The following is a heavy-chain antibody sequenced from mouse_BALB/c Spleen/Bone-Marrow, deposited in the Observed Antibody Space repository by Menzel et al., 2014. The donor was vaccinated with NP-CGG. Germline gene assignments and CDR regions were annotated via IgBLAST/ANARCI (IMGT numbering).Heavy chain of an antibody. CDR2: IYPEDGDT. CDR3: ARNPHYYAVDY. CDR1: GYTFSYSW. J-gene: IGHJ4*01. V-gene: IGHV1-82*01. Sequence: VKLMESGPELVKPGASVKISCKTSGYTFSYSWMNWVRQRPGQGLEWIGRIYPEDGDTNYNGRFKGMATLTADKSSNTTYIQLSSLTSVDSAVYFCARNPHYYAVDYWGQGTSVTVSS.